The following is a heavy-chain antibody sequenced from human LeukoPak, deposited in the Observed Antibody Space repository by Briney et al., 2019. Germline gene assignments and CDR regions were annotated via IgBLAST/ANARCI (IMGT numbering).Heavy chain of an antibody. Sequence: SETLSLTCAVYGGSFSGYYWSWIRQPPGKGLEWIGEINHSGSTKYNPSLKSRVTISVDTSKNQFSLKLSSVTAADTAVYYCALTRGDGYKLFDYWGQGTLVTVSS. CDR1: GGSFSGYY. J-gene: IGHJ4*02. CDR3: ALTRGDGYKLFDY. D-gene: IGHD5-24*01. CDR2: INHSGST. V-gene: IGHV4-34*01.